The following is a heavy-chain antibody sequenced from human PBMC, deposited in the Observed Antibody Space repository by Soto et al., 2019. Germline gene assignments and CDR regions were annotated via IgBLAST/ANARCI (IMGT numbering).Heavy chain of an antibody. Sequence: SETLSLTCTVSGGSISSGGYYWSWIRQHPGKGLEWIGYIYYSGSTYYNPSLKSRVTISVDTSRNQCSLKLSSVTAADTAVYYCARGAYYDFWSGTDNSYYYYYYMDVWGKGTTVTVSS. CDR1: GGSISSGGYY. CDR2: IYYSGST. J-gene: IGHJ6*03. CDR3: ARGAYYDFWSGTDNSYYYYYYMDV. D-gene: IGHD3-3*01. V-gene: IGHV4-31*03.